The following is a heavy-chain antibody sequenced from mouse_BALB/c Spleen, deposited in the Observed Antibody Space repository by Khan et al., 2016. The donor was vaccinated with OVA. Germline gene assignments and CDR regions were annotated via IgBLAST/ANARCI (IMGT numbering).Heavy chain of an antibody. CDR2: IYWDDDK. V-gene: IGHV8-12*01. CDR3: ARRPRGVYSDYLFAY. CDR1: GFSLSASGVS. J-gene: IGHJ3*01. D-gene: IGHD2-4*01. Sequence: QFTLKESGPGILQPSQTLNLTCSFSGFSLSASGVSVSWIRQPSGKGLEWLAHIYWDDDKRYNPSLKSRLTISKDTSRNQVFLKITSVDTADTATYYCARRPRGVYSDYLFAYWGQGTLVTVSA.